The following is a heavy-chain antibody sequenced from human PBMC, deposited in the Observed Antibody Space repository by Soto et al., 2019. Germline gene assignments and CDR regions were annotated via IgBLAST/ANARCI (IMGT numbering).Heavy chain of an antibody. Sequence: PGGSLRLSCAASGFTFSSYAMSWVRQAPGKGLEWVSAISGSGGSTYYADSVKGRFTISRDNSKNTLYLQMNSLRAEDTAVYYCAKDRAFLGWLPHGPAFDYWGQGTLVTVSS. V-gene: IGHV3-23*01. D-gene: IGHD3-3*01. CDR3: AKDRAFLGWLPHGPAFDY. J-gene: IGHJ4*02. CDR1: GFTFSSYA. CDR2: ISGSGGST.